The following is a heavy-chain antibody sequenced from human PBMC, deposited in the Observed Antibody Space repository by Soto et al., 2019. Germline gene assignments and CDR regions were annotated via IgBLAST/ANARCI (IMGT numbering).Heavy chain of an antibody. J-gene: IGHJ4*02. D-gene: IGHD6-19*01. V-gene: IGHV3-74*01. Sequence: GGSLRLSCAASGVTFSNYWMHWVRQAPGKGLVWVSRINSDGSGTSYADSVKGRFTISRDNAKNTLYVQMNSLRAEDTAVYYCARPNDAAGPPIYWGQGTLVTVSS. CDR3: ARPNDAAGPPIY. CDR1: GVTFSNYW. CDR2: INSDGSGT.